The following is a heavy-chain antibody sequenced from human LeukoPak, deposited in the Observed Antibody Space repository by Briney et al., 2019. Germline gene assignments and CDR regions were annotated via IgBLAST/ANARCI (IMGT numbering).Heavy chain of an antibody. V-gene: IGHV4-30-4*01. Sequence: SETLSPTCTVSGGSISSGDYYWSWIRQPPGKGLEWIGYIYYSGSTYYNPSLKSRVTISVDTSKNQFSLKLSSVTAADTAVYYCARVSEGGYDYWGQGTLVTVSS. D-gene: IGHD5-12*01. CDR1: GGSISSGDYY. CDR2: IYYSGST. J-gene: IGHJ4*02. CDR3: ARVSEGGYDY.